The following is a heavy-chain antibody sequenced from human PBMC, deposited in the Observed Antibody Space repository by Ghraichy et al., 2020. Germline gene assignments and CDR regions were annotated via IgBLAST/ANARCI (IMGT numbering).Heavy chain of an antibody. D-gene: IGHD3-22*01. CDR3: ARVADSSGYYWYFDL. CDR1: GGSIRSYY. J-gene: IGHJ2*01. CDR2: IYYSGST. V-gene: IGHV4-59*01. Sequence: SETLSLTCTVSGGSIRSYYWSWIRQPPGKGLEWIGYIYYSGSTNYNPSLKSRVTISIDTSKNQFSLKLSTVTVTDTAVYYCARVADSSGYYWYFDLWGRGTLVTVSS.